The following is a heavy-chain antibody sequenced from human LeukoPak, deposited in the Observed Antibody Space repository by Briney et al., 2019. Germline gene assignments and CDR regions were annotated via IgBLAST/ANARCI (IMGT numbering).Heavy chain of an antibody. Sequence: GGSLRLSCAASGFTFSSYWTSWVRQAPGKGLEWVANIKQDGSEKYYVDSVKGRFTISRDNAKNSLYLQMNSLRAEDTAVYYCARDWGVKGSSYVYYWGQGTLVTVSS. V-gene: IGHV3-7*01. CDR1: GFTFSSYW. CDR3: ARDWGVKGSSYVYY. J-gene: IGHJ4*02. D-gene: IGHD6-13*01. CDR2: IKQDGSEK.